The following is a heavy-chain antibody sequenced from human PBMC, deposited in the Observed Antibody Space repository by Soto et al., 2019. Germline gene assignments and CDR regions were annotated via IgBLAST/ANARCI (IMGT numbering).Heavy chain of an antibody. CDR3: ARLTTTDYYYYYGMDV. D-gene: IGHD4-4*01. V-gene: IGHV5-10-1*01. Sequence: GESLKISCKGSGYSFTSYWISWVRQMPGKGLEWMGRIDPSDSYTNYSPSFQGHVTISADKSISTAYLQWSSLKASDTAMYYCARLTTTDYYYYYGMDVWGQGTTVTVS. CDR2: IDPSDSYT. CDR1: GYSFTSYW. J-gene: IGHJ6*02.